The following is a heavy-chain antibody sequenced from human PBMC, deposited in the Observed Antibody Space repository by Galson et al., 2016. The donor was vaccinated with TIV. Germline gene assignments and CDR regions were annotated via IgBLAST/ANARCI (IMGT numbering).Heavy chain of an antibody. J-gene: IGHJ4*02. V-gene: IGHV3-30-3*01. D-gene: IGHD2-2*01. CDR3: ARVFLSYQVDY. CDR2: ISYDGSNK. Sequence: SLRLSCAASGFTFNSYDMNWVRQPPGKGLEWVAVISYDGSNKYYADSVKGRFTVSRDKSKNTLFLQLDSLRTEDTAVYYCARVFLSYQVDYWGQGTLVTVSS. CDR1: GFTFNSYD.